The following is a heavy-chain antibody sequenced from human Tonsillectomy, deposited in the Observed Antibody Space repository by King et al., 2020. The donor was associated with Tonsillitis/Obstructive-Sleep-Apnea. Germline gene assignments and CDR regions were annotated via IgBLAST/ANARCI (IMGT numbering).Heavy chain of an antibody. CDR1: GFNFGDYA. Sequence: VQLVESGGGLVQPGRSLRLSCTGTGFNFGDYAMTWVRQAPGKGLEWVGFIRSKAYGGTREYAASEKGRFTISRDDSKSIAYLQMNSLKTEDTALYYCTIGGGIHQYDYWGQGTLVTVSS. CDR3: TIGGGIHQYDY. V-gene: IGHV3-49*04. D-gene: IGHD3-16*01. CDR2: IRSKAYGGTR. J-gene: IGHJ4*02.